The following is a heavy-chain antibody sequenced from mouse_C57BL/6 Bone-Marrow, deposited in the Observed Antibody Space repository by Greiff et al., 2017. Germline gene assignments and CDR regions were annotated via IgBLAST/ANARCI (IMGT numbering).Heavy chain of an antibody. CDR3: TRDARTTARRWFAY. J-gene: IGHJ3*01. CDR2: ISSGGDYI. Sequence: EVKLVESGEGLVKPGGSLKLSCAASGFTFSSYAMSWVRQTPEKRLEWVAYISSGGDYIYYADTVKGRFTISSDNARNTLYLQMSSLKSEDTDMYYCTRDARTTARRWFAYWGQGTLVTVSA. V-gene: IGHV5-9-1*02. D-gene: IGHD1-2*01. CDR1: GFTFSSYA.